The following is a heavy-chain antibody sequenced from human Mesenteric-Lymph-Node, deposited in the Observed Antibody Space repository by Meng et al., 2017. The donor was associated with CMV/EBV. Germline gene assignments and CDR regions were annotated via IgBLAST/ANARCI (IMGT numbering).Heavy chain of an antibody. J-gene: IGHJ6*02. V-gene: IGHV3-53*05. CDR3: ARDEGYCSSTSCPYYYYGMDV. CDR1: GFTVSGNY. D-gene: IGHD2-2*01. Sequence: GGSLRLSCAASGFTVSGNYMSWVRQAPGKGLEWVSVIYSGGSTYYADSVKGRFTISRDNSKNTLYLQMNSLRAEDTAVYYCARDEGYCSSTSCPYYYYGMDVWGQGTTVTVSS. CDR2: IYSGGST.